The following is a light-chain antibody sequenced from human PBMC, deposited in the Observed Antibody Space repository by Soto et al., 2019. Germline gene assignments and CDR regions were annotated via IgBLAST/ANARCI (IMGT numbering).Light chain of an antibody. CDR1: NSDVGSFDL. CDR3: CSYADTTSLFV. Sequence: QFALTQPASVSGSPGQSITISCTGSNSDVGSFDLVSWFQQYPGKAPKLILYEVSKRPLGVSNRFSGSKSGYTASLTISGLQAEDEGDYYCCSYADTTSLFVFGTGTKLTVL. V-gene: IGLV2-23*02. CDR2: EVS. J-gene: IGLJ1*01.